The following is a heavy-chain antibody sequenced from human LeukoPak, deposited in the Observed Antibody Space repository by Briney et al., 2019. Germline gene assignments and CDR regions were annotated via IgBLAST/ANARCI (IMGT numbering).Heavy chain of an antibody. D-gene: IGHD3-22*01. CDR1: GFTFDDYA. Sequence: GGSLRLSCAASGFTFDDYAMHWVRQAPGKGLEWVSGISWNSGSIGYADSVKGRFTISRDNAKNSLYLQMNSLRAEDTALYYCAKPSVHYDSSGYYPDYFDYWGQGTLVTVSS. CDR3: AKPSVHYDSSGYYPDYFDY. V-gene: IGHV3-9*01. CDR2: ISWNSGSI. J-gene: IGHJ4*02.